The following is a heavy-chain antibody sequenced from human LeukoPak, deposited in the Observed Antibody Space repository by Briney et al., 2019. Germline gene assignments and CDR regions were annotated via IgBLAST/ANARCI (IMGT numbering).Heavy chain of an antibody. CDR3: ARGISIVVVISEDKNWFDP. D-gene: IGHD3-22*01. V-gene: IGHV4-34*01. J-gene: IGHJ5*02. CDR2: INHSGST. Sequence: SETLSLTCAVYGGSFSGYYWSWIRQPPGKGLEWIGEINHSGSTNYNPSLKSRVTISVDTSKNQFSLKLSSVTAADTAVYYCARGISIVVVISEDKNWFDPWGQGTLVTVSS. CDR1: GGSFSGYY.